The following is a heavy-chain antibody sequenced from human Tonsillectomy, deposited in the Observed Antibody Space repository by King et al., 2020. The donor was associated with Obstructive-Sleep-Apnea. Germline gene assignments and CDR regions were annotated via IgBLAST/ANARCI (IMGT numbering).Heavy chain of an antibody. CDR3: ARLLNYYGSGTHYYVGMDV. CDR1: GYSFTNYW. V-gene: IGHV5-10-1*01. J-gene: IGHJ6*02. D-gene: IGHD3-10*01. CDR2: IDPSDSYT. Sequence: VQLVQSGAEVKKPGESLRISCKDFGYSFTNYWIYWVRQMPGKGLEWMGRIDPSDSYTSYSPSFQGHVTISADKSISTAYLHWSSLKASDTAIYYCARLLNYYGSGTHYYVGMDVWGQGTTVIVSS.